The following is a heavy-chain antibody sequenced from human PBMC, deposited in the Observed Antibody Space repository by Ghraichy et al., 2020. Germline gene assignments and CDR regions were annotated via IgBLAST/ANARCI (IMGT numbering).Heavy chain of an antibody. J-gene: IGHJ6*02. Sequence: GESLNISCAASGFTFSSYAMHWVRQAPGKGLEWVALISFDGSQKFYTDSVRGRFTISRDNSNSTLHLQMNSLRTEDTAAYYCARDFAVTGTYWREYYYGMDVWGQGTTVTVSS. V-gene: IGHV3-30*10. CDR3: ARDFAVTGTYWREYYYGMDV. CDR2: ISFDGSQK. D-gene: IGHD6-19*01. CDR1: GFTFSSYA.